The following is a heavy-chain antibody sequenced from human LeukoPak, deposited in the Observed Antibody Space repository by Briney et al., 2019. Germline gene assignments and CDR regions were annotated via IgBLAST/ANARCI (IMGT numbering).Heavy chain of an antibody. CDR2: ISSSSSYT. CDR1: GFTFSDYY. CDR3: ARFARYSSGWRFDY. D-gene: IGHD6-19*01. Sequence: GGSPRLSCAASGFTFSDYYMSWIRQAPGKGLEWVSYISSSSSYTNYADSVKGRFTISRDNAKNSLYLQMNSLRAEDTAVYYCARFARYSSGWRFDYWGQGTLVTASS. V-gene: IGHV3-11*03. J-gene: IGHJ4*02.